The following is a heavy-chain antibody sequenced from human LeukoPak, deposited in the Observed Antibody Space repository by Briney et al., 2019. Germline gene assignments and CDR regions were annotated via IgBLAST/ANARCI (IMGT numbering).Heavy chain of an antibody. CDR2: ISSRAINI. V-gene: IGHV3-21*01. J-gene: IGHJ4*02. CDR3: ARDSCSGGSCYSDY. Sequence: AGGSLRLSCAASGFTFSSYTMNWVRQAPGRGLELASSISSRAINIYYADSVMGRFTISRDNTKNALYLQMTSLRAEDTAVYYCARDSCSGGSCYSDYWGQATLVTVSS. CDR1: GFTFSSYT. D-gene: IGHD2-15*01.